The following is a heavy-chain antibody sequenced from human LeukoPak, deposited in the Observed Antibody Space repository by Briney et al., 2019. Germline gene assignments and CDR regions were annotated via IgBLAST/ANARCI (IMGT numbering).Heavy chain of an antibody. D-gene: IGHD6-13*01. J-gene: IGHJ6*03. CDR2: ISAYNGNT. CDR1: GYTFTSYG. V-gene: IGHV1-18*01. CDR3: ARARTFRIAAVYYMDV. Sequence: GASVKVSCKASGYTFTSYGISRVRQAPGQGLEWMGWISAYNGNTNYAQKLQGRVTMTTDTSTSTAYMELRSLRSDDTAVYYCARARTFRIAAVYYMDVWGKGTTVTVSS.